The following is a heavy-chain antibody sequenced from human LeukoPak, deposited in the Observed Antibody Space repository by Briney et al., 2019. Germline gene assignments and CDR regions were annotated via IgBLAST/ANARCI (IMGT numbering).Heavy chain of an antibody. D-gene: IGHD6-13*01. CDR2: IIPIFGIA. CDR1: GYTFTGYY. V-gene: IGHV1-69*04. J-gene: IGHJ6*02. CDR3: ARAGIAAAGALPPYYYGMDV. Sequence: ASVEVSCKASGYTFTGYYMHWVRQAPGQGLEWMGRIIPIFGIANYAQKFQGRVTITADKSTSTAHMELSSLRSEDTAVYYCARAGIAAAGALPPYYYGMDVWGQGTTVTVSS.